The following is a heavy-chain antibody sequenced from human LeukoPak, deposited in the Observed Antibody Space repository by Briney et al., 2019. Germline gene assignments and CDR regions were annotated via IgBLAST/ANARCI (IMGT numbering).Heavy chain of an antibody. J-gene: IGHJ4*02. CDR3: VRVDHSLGKTYFDY. V-gene: IGHV3-21*01. CDR2: ISSSSSFM. CDR1: GFTFSSYS. Sequence: GGSLRLSCTVSGFTFSSYSLNWVRQAPGKGLDWVSYISSSSSFMYYADSVKGRFTISRDNAKNALYLQMNSLRAEDKAVYYCVRVDHSLGKTYFDYWGQGTLVIVSS. D-gene: IGHD2-21*01.